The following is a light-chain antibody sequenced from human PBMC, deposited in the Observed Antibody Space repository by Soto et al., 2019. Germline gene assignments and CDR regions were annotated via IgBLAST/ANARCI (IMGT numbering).Light chain of an antibody. CDR1: QNVYNN. V-gene: IGKV3-15*01. CDR3: QQCRNWPLT. J-gene: IGKJ4*01. CDR2: DAS. Sequence: EIVMTQSPATLSVSPGEGATLSCKASQNVYNNLAWYQQRPGQPPRLLIYDASTRATGISARFSGSGYGTEFTITISSLQSEDFAVYFCQQCRNWPLTFGGGTKVDIK.